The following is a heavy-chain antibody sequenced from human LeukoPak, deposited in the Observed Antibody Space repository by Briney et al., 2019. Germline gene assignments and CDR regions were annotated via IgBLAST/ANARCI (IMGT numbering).Heavy chain of an antibody. V-gene: IGHV4-4*02. Sequence: PSETLSLTCAVSGGSISSSNWWSWVRQPPGKGLEWIGEIYHSGSTNYNPSLKSRVTISVDKSKNQFSLKLSSVTAADTAVYYCARAAYCGGDCYSPEYFQHWGQGTLVTVSS. CDR3: ARAAYCGGDCYSPEYFQH. J-gene: IGHJ1*01. CDR1: GGSISSSNW. D-gene: IGHD2-21*02. CDR2: IYHSGST.